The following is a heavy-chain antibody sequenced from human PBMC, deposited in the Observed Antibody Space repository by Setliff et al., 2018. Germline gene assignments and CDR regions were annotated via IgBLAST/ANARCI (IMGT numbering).Heavy chain of an antibody. D-gene: IGHD3-9*01. Sequence: ASVKVSCKASGYTFTSYYMHWVRQAPGQGFEWMGIINPSGGSTSYAQKFQGRVTMTRDTSTSTVYMELSSLRSEDTAVYYCARDPTTYYDILTGSSSRRYGMDVWGQGTTVTVSS. V-gene: IGHV1-46*01. J-gene: IGHJ6*02. CDR1: GYTFTSYY. CDR2: INPSGGST. CDR3: ARDPTTYYDILTGSSSRRYGMDV.